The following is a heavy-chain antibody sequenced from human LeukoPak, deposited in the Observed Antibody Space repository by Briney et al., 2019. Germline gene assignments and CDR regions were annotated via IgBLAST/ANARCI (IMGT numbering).Heavy chain of an antibody. V-gene: IGHV3-74*01. J-gene: IGHJ4*02. Sequence: PGGSLRLSCAASGFTFSDYWIHWVRQAPGKGLVWVSRISTDGSITNYADSVKGRFSISRDNAKNTLYLQISSLRAEDTAVYYCARDRGPRTGFMVREAYDYWGQGTLVTVSS. CDR1: GFTFSDYW. D-gene: IGHD3-10*01. CDR2: ISTDGSIT. CDR3: ARDRGPRTGFMVREAYDY.